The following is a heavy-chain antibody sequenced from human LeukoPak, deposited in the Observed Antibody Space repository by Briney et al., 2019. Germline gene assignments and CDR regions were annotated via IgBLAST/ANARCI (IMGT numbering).Heavy chain of an antibody. J-gene: IGHJ4*02. V-gene: IGHV3-23*01. CDR2: IGDTDAAG. D-gene: IGHD1-1*01. CDR1: GFTFKNYA. Sequence: GGSLRLSCVASGFTFKNYAMSWVRQAPGKGLEWVSAIGDTDAAGKYAHSVKGRFTISRDDSRNTLYLHLNSLRVEDTAIYYCGRDWKLDYWGQGTLVTVSS. CDR3: GRDWKLDY.